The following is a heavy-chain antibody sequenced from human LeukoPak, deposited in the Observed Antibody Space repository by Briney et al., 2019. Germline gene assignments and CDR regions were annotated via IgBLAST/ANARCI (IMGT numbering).Heavy chain of an antibody. D-gene: IGHD3-16*02. V-gene: IGHV1-24*01. CDR1: GYTLTELS. CDR2: FDPEDGET. Sequence: ASVKVSCKVSGYTLTELSMHWVRQAHGKGLEWMGGFDPEDGETIYAQKFQGRVTMTEDTSTDTAYMELSSLRSEDTAVYYCATGVYDYVWGSYRSFDYWGQGTLVTVSS. J-gene: IGHJ4*02. CDR3: ATGVYDYVWGSYRSFDY.